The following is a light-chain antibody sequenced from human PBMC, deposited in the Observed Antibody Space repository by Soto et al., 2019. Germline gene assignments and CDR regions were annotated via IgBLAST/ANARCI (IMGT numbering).Light chain of an antibody. Sequence: DIQMTQSPSSLSASVGQRVTITCRASQSISEYLNWYQQKPGKAPKLLIFSASSLQSGVPVRFSGSGSGTEFTLTISSLQAQDFGTYYCQQGYSTPLIFGGGTKVEI. J-gene: IGKJ4*01. V-gene: IGKV1-39*01. CDR2: SAS. CDR3: QQGYSTPLI. CDR1: QSISEY.